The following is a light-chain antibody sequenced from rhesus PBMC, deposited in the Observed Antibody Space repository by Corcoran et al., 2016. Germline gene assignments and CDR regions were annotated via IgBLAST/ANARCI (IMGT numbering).Light chain of an antibody. CDR1: QSLSNY. V-gene: IGKV1-25*01. J-gene: IGKJ4*01. Sequence: DIQMTQSPSSLSASVGDRVTITCQASQSLSNYLDWYQQKPGKIPKLLIYRASSLQSGIPSRFSGSGSGTDFPLTISSLQPEDVATYYCQQAYSYPLTFGGGTKV. CDR3: QQAYSYPLT. CDR2: RAS.